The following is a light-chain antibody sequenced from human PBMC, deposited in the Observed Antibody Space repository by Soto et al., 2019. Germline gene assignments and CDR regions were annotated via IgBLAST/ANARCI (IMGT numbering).Light chain of an antibody. CDR1: SSDVGSYNL. CDR3: CSYAGSYTL. CDR2: EVS. Sequence: QSALTQPASMSGSLGQSITISCTGTSSDVGSYNLVSWYQQYPGKVPKLIIYEVSQRPSGVTHRFSASKSDNTASLTISGLQAEDEADYYCCSYAGSYTLFGGGTKLTVL. V-gene: IGLV2-23*02. J-gene: IGLJ2*01.